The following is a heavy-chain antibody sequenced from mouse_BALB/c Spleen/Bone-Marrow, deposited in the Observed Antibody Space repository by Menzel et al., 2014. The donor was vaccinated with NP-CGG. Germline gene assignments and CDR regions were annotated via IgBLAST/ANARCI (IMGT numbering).Heavy chain of an antibody. Sequence: LQQSGSELVRPGASVKLSCKASGYTFXSYWMHWVKQRHGQGLEWIGNIYPGSGSTNYDEKFKSKGTLTVDTSPSTAYMHLSSLTSEDSAVYYCTRGFAYWGQGTLVTVSA. J-gene: IGHJ3*01. V-gene: IGHV1S22*01. CDR2: IYPGSGST. CDR1: GYTFXSYW. CDR3: TRGFAY.